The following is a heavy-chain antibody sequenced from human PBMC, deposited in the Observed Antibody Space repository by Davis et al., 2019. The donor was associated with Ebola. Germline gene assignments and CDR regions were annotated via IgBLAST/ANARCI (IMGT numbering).Heavy chain of an antibody. CDR3: AIGRRLVVGPSMDV. D-gene: IGHD2-15*01. CDR2: IYSGGST. Sequence: GESLKISCTASGLTFSNFAMSWVRQAPGKGLEWVSVIYSGGSTYYADSVKGRFTISRDNSKNTLYLQVNSLRAEDTAVYYCAIGRRLVVGPSMDVWGQGTTVTVSS. CDR1: GLTFSNFA. V-gene: IGHV3-66*01. J-gene: IGHJ6*02.